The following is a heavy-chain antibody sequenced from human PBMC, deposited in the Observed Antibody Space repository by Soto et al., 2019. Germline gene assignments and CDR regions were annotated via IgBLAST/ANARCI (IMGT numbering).Heavy chain of an antibody. D-gene: IGHD4-17*01. Sequence: ASVKVSCKASGGTFSSYTISWVRQAPGQGLEWMGRIIPILGIANYAQKFQGRVTITADKSTSTAYMELSSLRSEDTAVYYCAREYGDYRSLDYYYYMDVWGKGTTVTVSS. CDR1: GGTFSSYT. J-gene: IGHJ6*03. V-gene: IGHV1-69*04. CDR2: IIPILGIA. CDR3: AREYGDYRSLDYYYYMDV.